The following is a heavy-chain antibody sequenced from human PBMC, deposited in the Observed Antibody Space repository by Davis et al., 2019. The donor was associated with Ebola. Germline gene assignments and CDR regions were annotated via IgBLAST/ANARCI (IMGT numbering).Heavy chain of an antibody. CDR1: GFTFSSYA. Sequence: GASLKISCSASGFTFSSYAMHWVRQAPGKGLEYVSAISSNGGSTYYADSVKGRFTISRDNSKNTRYLQMSSLRAEDTAVYYCVKDGYCGGDCYGDFDYWGQGTLVTVSS. J-gene: IGHJ4*02. V-gene: IGHV3-64D*06. CDR3: VKDGYCGGDCYGDFDY. D-gene: IGHD2-21*01. CDR2: ISSNGGST.